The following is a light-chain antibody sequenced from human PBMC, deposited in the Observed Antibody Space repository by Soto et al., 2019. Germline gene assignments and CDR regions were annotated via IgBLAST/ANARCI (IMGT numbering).Light chain of an antibody. CDR1: QSVSSY. J-gene: IGKJ4*01. CDR3: QQRSNWPLT. CDR2: DAS. V-gene: IGKV3-11*01. Sequence: EIVLTQSPATLSLSPGERATLSCRASQSVSSYLAWYQQKPGQAPRLLIYDASNRATSIPARFSGSGSGTDFTLPISGLELEDFAVYSCQQRSNWPLTSGGGTRGE.